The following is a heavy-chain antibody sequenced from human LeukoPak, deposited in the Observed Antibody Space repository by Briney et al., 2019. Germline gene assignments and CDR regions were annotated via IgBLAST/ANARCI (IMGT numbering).Heavy chain of an antibody. CDR1: GYTFTSYY. Sequence: ASVKVSCKASGYTFTSYYMHWVRLAPGQGHGWMGIVNPSGGSTSYAQKFQGRVTMTRDTSTSTVYMELSSMRSEDTAVYYCARLRDTAMVMDYWGQGTLVTVSS. CDR3: ARLRDTAMVMDY. V-gene: IGHV1-46*01. D-gene: IGHD5-18*01. J-gene: IGHJ4*02. CDR2: VNPSGGST.